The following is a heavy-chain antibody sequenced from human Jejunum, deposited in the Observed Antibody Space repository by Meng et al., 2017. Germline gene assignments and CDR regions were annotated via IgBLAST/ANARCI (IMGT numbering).Heavy chain of an antibody. D-gene: IGHD2-2*01. CDR2: ISGSDGRT. CDR1: GFTFSTNA. Sequence: EVQRLESGGGVVQPGGSLRLSCAASGFTFSTNAMNWVRQAPGKGLEWVSTISGSDGRTYFADSVKARFTISRDNSGNTLYLQMNSLRVEDTAIYYCVKDYQHGYWGQGTLVTVSS. CDR3: VKDYQHGY. J-gene: IGHJ4*02. V-gene: IGHV3-23*01.